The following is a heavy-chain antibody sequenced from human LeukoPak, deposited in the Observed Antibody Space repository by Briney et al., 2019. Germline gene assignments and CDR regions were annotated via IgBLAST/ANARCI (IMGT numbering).Heavy chain of an antibody. V-gene: IGHV1-18*01. CDR1: GYTFTNYG. Sequence: ASVKVSCKASGYTFTNYGISWVRQAPGQGLEWMGWISAYNGNTNYAQKLQGRVTTTTDTSTSTAYMELRSLRSDDTAVYYCARGPAYYDILTGYYFDYWGQGTLVTVSS. J-gene: IGHJ4*02. CDR3: ARGPAYYDILTGYYFDY. CDR2: ISAYNGNT. D-gene: IGHD3-9*01.